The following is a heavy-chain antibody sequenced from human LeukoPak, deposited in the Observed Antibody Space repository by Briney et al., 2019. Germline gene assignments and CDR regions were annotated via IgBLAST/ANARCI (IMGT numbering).Heavy chain of an antibody. CDR3: ATIAAAAPGAFDI. CDR1: GFTFSSYG. J-gene: IGHJ3*02. CDR2: ISYDGSNK. V-gene: IGHV3-30*03. Sequence: GGSLRLSCAASGFTFSSYGVHWVRQAPGKGLEWVAVISYDGSNKYYADSVKGRFTISRDNSKNTLYLQMNSLRAEDTAVYYCATIAAAAPGAFDIWGQGTMVTVSS. D-gene: IGHD6-13*01.